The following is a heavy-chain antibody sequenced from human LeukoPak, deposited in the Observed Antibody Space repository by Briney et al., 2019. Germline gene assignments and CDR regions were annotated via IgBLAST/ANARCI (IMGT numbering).Heavy chain of an antibody. CDR3: ARPYSAVIYYFDY. Sequence: ASVKVSCKASGYTFTGYYMHWVRQAPGQGLEWMGWINPNSGGTNYAQKFQGRVTMTRDTPISTAYMELSRLRSDDTAVYYCARPYSAVIYYFDYWGQGTLVTVSS. V-gene: IGHV1-2*02. CDR2: INPNSGGT. CDR1: GYTFTGYY. J-gene: IGHJ4*02. D-gene: IGHD6-13*01.